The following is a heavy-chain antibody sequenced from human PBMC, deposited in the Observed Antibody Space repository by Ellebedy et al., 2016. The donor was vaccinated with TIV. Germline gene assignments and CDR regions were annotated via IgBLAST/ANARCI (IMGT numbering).Heavy chain of an antibody. CDR3: AKVTYYYDSSGRGPFDI. D-gene: IGHD3-22*01. V-gene: IGHV3-23*01. J-gene: IGHJ3*02. CDR1: GFTFSSYA. CDR2: ISGSGGST. Sequence: GGSLRLXXAASGFTFSSYAMSWVRQAPGKGLEWVSAISGSGGSTYYADSVKGRFTISRDNSKNTLYLQMNSLRAEDTAVYYCAKVTYYYDSSGRGPFDIWGQGTMVTVSS.